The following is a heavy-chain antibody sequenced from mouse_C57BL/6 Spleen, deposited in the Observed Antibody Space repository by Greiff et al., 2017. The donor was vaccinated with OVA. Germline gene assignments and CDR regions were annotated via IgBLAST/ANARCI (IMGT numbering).Heavy chain of an antibody. CDR1: GYTFTSYW. V-gene: IGHV1-69*01. CDR3: ARPIYYGSRYWYFDV. Sequence: VQLQQPGAELVMPGASVKLSCKASGYTFTSYWMHWVKQRPGQGLEWIGEIDPSDSYTNYNQKFKGKSTLTVDKSSSTAYMQLSSLTSEDSAVYYCARPIYYGSRYWYFDVWGTGTTVTVSS. J-gene: IGHJ1*03. D-gene: IGHD2-2*01. CDR2: IDPSDSYT.